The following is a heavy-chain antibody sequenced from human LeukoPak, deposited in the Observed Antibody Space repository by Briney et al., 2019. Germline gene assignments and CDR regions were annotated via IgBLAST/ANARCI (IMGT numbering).Heavy chain of an antibody. CDR1: GFTVSDNY. D-gene: IGHD1-26*01. CDR3: ARVIVGTTTRLDYFDY. J-gene: IGHJ4*02. Sequence: GGSLRLSCAASGFTVSDNYMSWVRQAPVKGLEWVSIIYSGGNTYYADSVKGRFTVSRDNSKNTLYLQMNSLRAEDTAVYYCARVIVGTTTRLDYFDYWGQGTLVTVSS. V-gene: IGHV3-66*01. CDR2: IYSGGNT.